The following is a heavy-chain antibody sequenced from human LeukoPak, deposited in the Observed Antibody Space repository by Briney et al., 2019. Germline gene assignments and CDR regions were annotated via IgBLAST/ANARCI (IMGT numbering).Heavy chain of an antibody. CDR1: GGSITNYY. Sequence: SETLSLTCTVSGGSITNYYWSWIRQPPGKGLEWIGYIYYTGSTNYNPSLKSRVTISVDMSKNQFSLKLRSMTAADTAVYYCARHGPGYSSVFDYWGQGTLVTVSS. J-gene: IGHJ4*02. D-gene: IGHD6-19*01. V-gene: IGHV4-59*08. CDR3: ARHGPGYSSVFDY. CDR2: IYYTGST.